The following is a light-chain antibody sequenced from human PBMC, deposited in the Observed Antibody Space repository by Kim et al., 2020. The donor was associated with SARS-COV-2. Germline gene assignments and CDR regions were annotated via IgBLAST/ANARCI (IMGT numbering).Light chain of an antibody. CDR3: QTWGTGILV. J-gene: IGLJ2*01. Sequence: ASVKLTCTLSSGHSSYAIEGHEQQPEKGPRYLMKLNSDGSHSKGDGIPDRFSGSSSGAERYLTISSLQSEDEADYYCQTWGTGILVFGGGTQLTVL. CDR2: LNSDGSH. CDR1: SGHSSYA. V-gene: IGLV4-69*01.